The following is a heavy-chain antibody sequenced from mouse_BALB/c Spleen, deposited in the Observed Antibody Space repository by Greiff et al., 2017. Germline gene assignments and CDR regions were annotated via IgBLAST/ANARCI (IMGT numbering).Heavy chain of an antibody. D-gene: IGHD1-1*01. J-gene: IGHJ1*01. Sequence: EVQVVESGGGLVKPGGSLKLSCAASGFTFSSYAMSWVRQTPEKRLEWVATISSGGSYTYYPDSVKGRFTISRDNAKNTLYLQMSSLRSEDTAMYYCARHGSSYNWYFDVWGAGTTVTVSS. CDR2: ISSGGSYT. CDR1: GFTFSSYA. V-gene: IGHV5-9-3*01. CDR3: ARHGSSYNWYFDV.